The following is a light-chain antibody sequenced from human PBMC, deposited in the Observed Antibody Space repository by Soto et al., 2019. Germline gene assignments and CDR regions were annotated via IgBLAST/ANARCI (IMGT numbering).Light chain of an antibody. CDR3: CSYTNINTRACV. J-gene: IGLJ1*01. Sequence: QSVLTQPASVSGSPGQSITISCIGTSGDIGSYNRVSWYQQHPGKAPKLIIYEVTDRPSGVSNRFSGSKSGNTASLTISGLQAEDEAEYYCCSYTNINTRACVFGAGTKVTVL. V-gene: IGLV2-14*01. CDR1: SGDIGSYNR. CDR2: EVT.